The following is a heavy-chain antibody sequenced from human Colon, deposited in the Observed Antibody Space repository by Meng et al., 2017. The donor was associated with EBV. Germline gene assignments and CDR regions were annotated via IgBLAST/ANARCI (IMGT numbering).Heavy chain of an antibody. D-gene: IGHD3-10*01. Sequence: RRVSGPGLWNPSQTLSLTCTVSGGSISSGGYYWSWIRQHPGKGLEWIGYIHSSGSTYYNPSLRSRLTISVDTSKNQFSLKLSSVTTADTAVYYCARASYGSGSPLGESWFDPWGQGTLVTVSS. V-gene: IGHV4-31*03. CDR3: ARASYGSGSPLGESWFDP. J-gene: IGHJ5*02. CDR1: GGSISSGGYY. CDR2: IHSSGST.